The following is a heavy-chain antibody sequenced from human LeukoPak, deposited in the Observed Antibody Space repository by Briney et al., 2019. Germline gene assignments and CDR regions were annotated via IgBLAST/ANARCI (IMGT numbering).Heavy chain of an antibody. CDR2: ISWNSGSI. CDR3: ARDGEPDMAGMDV. CDR1: GFTFDDYA. Sequence: PGGSLRLSCAASGFTFDDYAMHWVRQAPGKGLEWVSGISWNSGSIGYADSVKGRFTISRDNAKNSLYLQMNSLRSEDTAVYYCARDGEPDMAGMDVWGQGTLVTVSS. J-gene: IGHJ4*02. V-gene: IGHV3-9*01. D-gene: IGHD3-10*01.